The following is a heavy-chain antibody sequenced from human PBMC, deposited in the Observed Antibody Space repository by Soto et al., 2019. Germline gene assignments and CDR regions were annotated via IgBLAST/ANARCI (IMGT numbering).Heavy chain of an antibody. CDR1: GGTFSSYA. CDR3: ARYCSGGSCYSYYYYYGMDV. V-gene: IGHV1-69*06. Sequence: GASVKVSCKASGGTFSSYAISWVRQALGQGLEWMGGIIPIFGTANYAQKFQGRVTITADKSTSTAYMELSSLRSEDTAVYYCARYCSGGSCYSYYYYYGMDVWGQGTTVTVSS. J-gene: IGHJ6*02. CDR2: IIPIFGTA. D-gene: IGHD2-15*01.